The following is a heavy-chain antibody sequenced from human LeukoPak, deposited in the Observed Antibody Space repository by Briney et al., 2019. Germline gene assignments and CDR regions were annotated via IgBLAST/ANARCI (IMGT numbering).Heavy chain of an antibody. CDR2: IYTRGNK. J-gene: IGHJ3*02. CDR3: ARPHNSSLDNAFDI. D-gene: IGHD6-13*01. V-gene: IGHV3-53*01. CDR1: GFTVSSNY. Sequence: GGSLRLSCAASGFTVSSNYMSWVRQAPGKGLEWVSVIYTRGNKFYADSVKGRFTISRDNSENTLYLQMNNLRAEDTAVYYCARPHNSSLDNAFDIWGQGTRVTVSS.